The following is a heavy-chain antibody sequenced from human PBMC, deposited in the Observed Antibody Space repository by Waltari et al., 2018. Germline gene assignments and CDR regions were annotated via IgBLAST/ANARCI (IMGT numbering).Heavy chain of an antibody. V-gene: IGHV5-10-1*01. CDR1: GYSFTSHW. CDR3: VRHRTTYPLEIDY. J-gene: IGHJ4*02. CDR2: IDPSDSFR. D-gene: IGHD2-2*01. Sequence: EVQLVQSGAEVKKPEESLRVSCEGSGYSFTSHWTRWVRQMPGKGLGWVGRIDPSDSFRNYGPAFEGHVTISVDQSLRTAYLQWDSLKASDTAIYYCVRHRTTYPLEIDYWGQGTLVTVSS.